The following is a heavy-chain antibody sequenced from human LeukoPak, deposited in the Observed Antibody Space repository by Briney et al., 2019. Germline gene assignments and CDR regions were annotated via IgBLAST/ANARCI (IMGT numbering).Heavy chain of an antibody. CDR2: IYYSGST. CDR3: ARRATVSTLSAHYYYYAMDV. D-gene: IGHD4-17*01. J-gene: IGHJ6*02. Sequence: PSETLSLTCTVSGGSISSYYWSWIRQPPGKGLEWIGYIYYSGSTNYNPSLKSRVTISVDTSKNQFSLKLSSVTAADTAVYYCARRATVSTLSAHYYYYAMDVWGQGTTVTVSS. CDR1: GGSISSYY. V-gene: IGHV4-59*08.